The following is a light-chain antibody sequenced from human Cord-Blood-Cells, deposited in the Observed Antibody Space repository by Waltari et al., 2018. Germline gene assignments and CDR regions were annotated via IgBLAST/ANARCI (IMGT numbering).Light chain of an antibody. CDR2: EVS. V-gene: IGLV2-8*01. CDR1: SSDVGGYKY. J-gene: IGLJ1*01. Sequence: QSALTQPPSASGSPGQSVTIPCPGTSSDVGGYKYVSWYQQHPGKAPKLMRYEVSKRPSGGPDRFSGSKSGNTASLTVSGLQAEDEADYYCSSYAGSNNYVFGTGTKVTVL. CDR3: SSYAGSNNYV.